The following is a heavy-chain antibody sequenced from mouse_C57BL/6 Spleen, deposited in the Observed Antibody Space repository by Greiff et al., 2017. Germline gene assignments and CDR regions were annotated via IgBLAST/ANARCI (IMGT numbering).Heavy chain of an antibody. CDR3: ARWWEGPYYAMDY. D-gene: IGHD1-1*02. CDR1: GYTFTSYW. J-gene: IGHJ4*01. V-gene: IGHV1-55*01. Sequence: QVQLKQPGAELVKPGASVKMSCKASGYTFTSYWITWVKQRPGQGLEWIGDIYPGSGSTNYNEKFKSKATLTVDTSSSTAYMQLSSLTSEDSAVYYCARWWEGPYYAMDYWGQGTSVTVSS. CDR2: IYPGSGST.